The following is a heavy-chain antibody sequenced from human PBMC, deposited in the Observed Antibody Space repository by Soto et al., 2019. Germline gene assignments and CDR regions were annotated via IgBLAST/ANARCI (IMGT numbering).Heavy chain of an antibody. Sequence: QVQLVESGGGVVQPGRSLRLSCAASGFTFSSYGMHWVRQAPGKGLEWVAVISHDGSNKYYADSVKGRFTISRDNSKNTLYLQMNSLRAEDTAVYYCAKESHSSSWYSDWFDPWGQGTVVTVSS. CDR1: GFTFSSYG. D-gene: IGHD6-13*01. CDR3: AKESHSSSWYSDWFDP. J-gene: IGHJ5*02. V-gene: IGHV3-30*18. CDR2: ISHDGSNK.